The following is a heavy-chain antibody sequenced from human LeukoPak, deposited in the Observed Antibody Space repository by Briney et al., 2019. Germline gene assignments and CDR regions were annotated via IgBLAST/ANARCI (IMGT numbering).Heavy chain of an antibody. D-gene: IGHD1-1*01. J-gene: IGHJ4*02. Sequence: GGSLRLSCAASGFTFSSYAMHWVRQAPGKGLEWVAVISYDGSSKYYADSVKGRFTISRDNSKNTLYLQMNSLRAEDTAVYYCASVQLERRKYFDYWGQGTLVTVSS. CDR3: ASVQLERRKYFDY. CDR1: GFTFSSYA. V-gene: IGHV3-30*04. CDR2: ISYDGSSK.